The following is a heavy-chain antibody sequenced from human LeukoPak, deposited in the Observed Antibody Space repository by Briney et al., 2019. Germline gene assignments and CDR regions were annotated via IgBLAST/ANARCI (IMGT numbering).Heavy chain of an antibody. V-gene: IGHV1-8*03. CDR3: ARAKALVRGVTTPYYMDV. J-gene: IGHJ6*03. CDR1: GYTFTSYD. D-gene: IGHD3-10*01. CDR2: MNPNSGNT. Sequence: ASVKVSCKASGYTFTSYDINWVRQATGQGLEWMGWMNPNSGNTGYAQKFQGRVTITRNTSISTAYMGLSSLRSEDTAVYYCARAKALVRGVTTPYYMDVWGKGTTVTVSS.